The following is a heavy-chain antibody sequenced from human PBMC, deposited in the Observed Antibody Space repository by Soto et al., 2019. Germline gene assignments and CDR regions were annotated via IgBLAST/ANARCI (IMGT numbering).Heavy chain of an antibody. V-gene: IGHV4-30-4*02. J-gene: IGHJ4*02. CDR3: ARAVVTDPYYFDY. Sequence: SETLSLTCTVSGGSISSGDYYWSWIRQPPGKGLEWIGYIYYSGSTYYNPSLKSRVTISVDTSKNQFSLKLSSVTAADTAVYYCARAVVTDPYYFDYWGQGTLVTVS. CDR2: IYYSGST. CDR1: GGSISSGDYY. D-gene: IGHD2-15*01.